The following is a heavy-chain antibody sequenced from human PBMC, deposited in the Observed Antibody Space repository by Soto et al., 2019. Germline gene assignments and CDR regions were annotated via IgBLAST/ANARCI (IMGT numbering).Heavy chain of an antibody. Sequence: GESLKISCKGSGYSFTSYWIGWVRQMPGKGLEWMGIIYPGDSDTRYSPSFQGQVTISADKSNSTAYLQLSSLKASDTAMYYCARHVLSGSYPYYYYGMDVWGQGTTVTVSS. CDR2: IYPGDSDT. CDR1: GYSFTSYW. V-gene: IGHV5-51*01. D-gene: IGHD1-26*01. CDR3: ARHVLSGSYPYYYYGMDV. J-gene: IGHJ6*02.